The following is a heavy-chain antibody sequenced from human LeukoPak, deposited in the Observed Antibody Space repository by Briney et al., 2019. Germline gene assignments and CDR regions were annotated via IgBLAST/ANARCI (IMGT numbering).Heavy chain of an antibody. CDR3: ARGFGELLYLSG. Sequence: KPSETLSLTCTVSGGSISSYYWSWIRQPPGKGLEWIGYIYYSGSTNYNPSLKSRVTISVDTSKNQFSLKLSSVTAADTAVYYCARGFGELLYLSGWGQGTLVTVSS. CDR1: GGSISSYY. D-gene: IGHD3-10*01. CDR2: IYYSGST. J-gene: IGHJ4*02. V-gene: IGHV4-59*01.